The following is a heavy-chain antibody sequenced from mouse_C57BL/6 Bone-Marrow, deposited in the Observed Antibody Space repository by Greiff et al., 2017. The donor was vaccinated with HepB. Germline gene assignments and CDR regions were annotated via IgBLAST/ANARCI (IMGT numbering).Heavy chain of an antibody. CDR2: IRSKSSNYAT. CDR3: VRGGNYYGSSPYYAMDY. D-gene: IGHD1-1*01. CDR1: GFTFNTYA. Sequence: EVKVVESGGGLVQPKGSLKLSCAASGFTFNTYAMHWVRQAPGTGLEWVARIRSKSSNYATYYADSVKDRFTISRDDSQSMLYLQMNNLKTEDTAMYYCVRGGNYYGSSPYYAMDYWGQGTSVTVSS. J-gene: IGHJ4*01. V-gene: IGHV10-3*01.